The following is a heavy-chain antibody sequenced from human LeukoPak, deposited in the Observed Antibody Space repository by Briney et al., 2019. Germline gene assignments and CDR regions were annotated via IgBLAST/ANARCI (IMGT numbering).Heavy chain of an antibody. V-gene: IGHV4-38-2*02. CDR3: ARDSAYWGHKAAGGLEYFRY. CDR1: GYSISGGNY. CDR2: VYHSGTT. Sequence: SETLPLTCRVSGYSISGGNYWAWLRQPPGKGPECSESVYHSGTTSYNPSLESRLTISIDTSRNQFSLNLTAVTAADTAVYYCARDSAYWGHKAAGGLEYFRYWGQGTLVTVSS. D-gene: IGHD6-13*01. J-gene: IGHJ1*01.